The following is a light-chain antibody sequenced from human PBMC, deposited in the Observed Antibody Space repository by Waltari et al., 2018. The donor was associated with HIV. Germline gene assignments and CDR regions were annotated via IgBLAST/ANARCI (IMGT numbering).Light chain of an antibody. V-gene: IGLV2-14*01. CDR1: DRAIGFSSF. CDR3: TSYSYSHHFA. CDR2: RGT. Sequence: QSVLTQPASVSGSPGQAIPISSTGTDRAIGFSSFVYWYQHLPGKAPRLIIYRGTARASGISSRFSASKSGNTASLSISGLQLEDEGDYYCTSYSYSHHFAFGGGTTLTVL. J-gene: IGLJ3*02.